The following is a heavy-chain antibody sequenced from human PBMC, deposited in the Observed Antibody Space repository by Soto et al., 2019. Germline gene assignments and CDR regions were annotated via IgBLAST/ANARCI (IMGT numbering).Heavy chain of an antibody. V-gene: IGHV3-23*01. Sequence: GGSLRLSCAASGFTFSSYAMSWVRQAPGKGLEWVSAISGSGDYPYYADSVTGRFTISRDNSKNTLYLQMNSLRAEDTSVYFCAKGGTTVNTFNWFDPWGQGTLVTVSS. J-gene: IGHJ5*02. CDR3: AKGGTTVNTFNWFDP. D-gene: IGHD4-4*01. CDR2: ISGSGDYP. CDR1: GFTFSSYA.